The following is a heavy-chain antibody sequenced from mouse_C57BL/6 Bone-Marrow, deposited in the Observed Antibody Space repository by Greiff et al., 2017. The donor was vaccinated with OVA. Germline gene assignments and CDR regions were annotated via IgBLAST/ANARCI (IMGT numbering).Heavy chain of an antibody. J-gene: IGHJ2*01. V-gene: IGHV5-17*01. CDR3: ARDYDDY. CDR2: ISSGSSTI. CDR1: GFTFSDYG. D-gene: IGHD2-4*01. Sequence: EVQLVESGGGLVKPGGSLKLSCAASGFTFSDYGMHWVRQAPEKGLEWVAYISSGSSTIYYADTVKGRITISRDNAKNTLLLQMTSLRSEDTAMDYCARDYDDYWGQGTTLTVSS.